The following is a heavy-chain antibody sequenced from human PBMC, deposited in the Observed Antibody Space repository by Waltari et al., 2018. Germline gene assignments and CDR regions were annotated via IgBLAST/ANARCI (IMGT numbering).Heavy chain of an antibody. J-gene: IGHJ3*02. D-gene: IGHD6-19*01. CDR1: GFTFRTYV. CDR2: IYSDDST. CDR3: ARVVSSGYPYI. Sequence: EVQLLESGGGLVQPGESLRLSCAASGFTFRTYVMSWVRQAPGKGLEWVSGIYSDDSTEYADSVKGRFTISRDNSKNTVYLRMNSLRAEDTAVYYCARVVSSGYPYIWGQGTMVIVSS. V-gene: IGHV3-23*03.